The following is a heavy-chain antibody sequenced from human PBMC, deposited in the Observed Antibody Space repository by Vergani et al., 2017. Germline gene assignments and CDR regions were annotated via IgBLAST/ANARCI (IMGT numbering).Heavy chain of an antibody. CDR3: AHSSVVRGTHPSYYYNYMDV. Sequence: QITLKESGPTLVKPPQPLTPPCTFSGFSLSTSGVGVGWIRQHPGKALEWLALIYWNDDKRYSPSLKSRLTITKDTSKNQVGLTMTNMDPVATATYYCAHSSVVRGTHPSYYYNYMDVWGKGTSVTVSS. CDR1: GFSLSTSGVG. CDR2: IYWNDDK. D-gene: IGHD3-10*01. J-gene: IGHJ6*03. V-gene: IGHV2-5*01.